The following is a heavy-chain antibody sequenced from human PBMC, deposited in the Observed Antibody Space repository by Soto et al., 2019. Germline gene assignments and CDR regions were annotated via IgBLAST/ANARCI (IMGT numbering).Heavy chain of an antibody. J-gene: IGHJ6*02. D-gene: IGHD3-3*01. CDR3: ACVAPTIFGAQFHQNLVDV. Sequence: QVQLVQSGGGLVEPGGSLRLSCAASGFKFPDYHMTWIRQAQGKGLEWISYINSRGTYTTYADSVRGRFTVSRDNAKNALYLQIDSLTGEETAVYYCACVAPTIFGAQFHQNLVDVWGQGNMVTVAS. CDR2: INSRGTYT. CDR1: GFKFPDYH. V-gene: IGHV3-11*06.